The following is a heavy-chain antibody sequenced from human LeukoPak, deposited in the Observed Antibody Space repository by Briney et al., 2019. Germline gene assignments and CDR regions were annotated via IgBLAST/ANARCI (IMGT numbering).Heavy chain of an antibody. Sequence: PGGSLRLSCTASGFTFSAYAMMWVRQAPGKGPEWVSAIRGGGGSEFYADPVKGRFTISRDNSKNTLFLQMNNLRPEDTAVYYCGRDPNGDYIGAFDMWGPGTMDTVSS. D-gene: IGHD4-17*01. CDR2: IRGGGGSE. CDR1: GFTFSAYA. V-gene: IGHV3-23*01. CDR3: GRDPNGDYIGAFDM. J-gene: IGHJ3*02.